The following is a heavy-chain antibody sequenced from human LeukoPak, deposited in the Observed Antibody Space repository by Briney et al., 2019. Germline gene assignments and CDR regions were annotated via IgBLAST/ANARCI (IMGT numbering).Heavy chain of an antibody. J-gene: IGHJ6*02. CDR2: INPSGGST. Sequence: GASVKVSCKASGYTFTSYYMHWVRQAPGQGLEWMGIINPSGGSTSYAQKFQGRVTMTRDTSTSTVYMELSSLRSEDTAVYYCTRDMRDSSSSGGYYGMDVWGQGTTVTVSS. D-gene: IGHD6-6*01. CDR3: TRDMRDSSSSGGYYGMDV. CDR1: GYTFTSYY. V-gene: IGHV1-46*01.